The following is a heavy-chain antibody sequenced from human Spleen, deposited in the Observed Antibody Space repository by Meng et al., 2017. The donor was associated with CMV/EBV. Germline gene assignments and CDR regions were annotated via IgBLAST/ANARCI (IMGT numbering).Heavy chain of an antibody. CDR1: GGTFSAYG. Sequence: SVKVSCKASGGTFSAYGIRWVRQAPGHGLEWMGGIIPIPGTATYAQKFQGRVTITADKSTSTTYVELRSLRSEDTAVYYCASAGYCTSTSCSVVEYFQHWGEGTLVTSPQ. D-gene: IGHD2-2*01. CDR3: ASAGYCTSTSCSVVEYFQH. CDR2: IIPIPGTA. J-gene: IGHJ1*01. V-gene: IGHV1-69*10.